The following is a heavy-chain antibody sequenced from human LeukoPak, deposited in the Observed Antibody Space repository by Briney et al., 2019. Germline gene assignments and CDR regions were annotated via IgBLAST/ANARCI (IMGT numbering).Heavy chain of an antibody. CDR3: AKDLDCRGETCYSGRLQH. Sequence: GGSLRLSCAASGFTFSSYWMSWVRQAPGKGLEWVSFIRYDGSLKYYVDSVKGRFTISRDNSKNTVYLQMNSVRAEDTAVYYCAKDLDCRGETCYSGRLQHWGQGTLITVSS. CDR1: GFTFSSYW. D-gene: IGHD2-21*01. CDR2: IRYDGSLK. V-gene: IGHV3-30*02. J-gene: IGHJ1*01.